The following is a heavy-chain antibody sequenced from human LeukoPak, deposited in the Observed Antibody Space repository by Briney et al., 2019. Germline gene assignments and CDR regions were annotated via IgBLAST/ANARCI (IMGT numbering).Heavy chain of an antibody. V-gene: IGHV1-3*03. CDR1: GYTFTSYA. Sequence: GASVKVSCKASGYTFTSYAMHWVRQAPGQRLEWMGWINAGNGNTKYSQEFQGRVTITRDTSASTAYMELSSLRSEDMAVYYCARGLDILTGYYSDYYYMDVWGKGTTVTVSS. D-gene: IGHD3-9*01. J-gene: IGHJ6*03. CDR3: ARGLDILTGYYSDYYYMDV. CDR2: INAGNGNT.